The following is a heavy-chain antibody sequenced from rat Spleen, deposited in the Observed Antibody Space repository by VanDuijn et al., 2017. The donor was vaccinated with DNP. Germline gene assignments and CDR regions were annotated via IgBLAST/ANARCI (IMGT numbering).Heavy chain of an antibody. V-gene: IGHV2-41*01. Sequence: QVRLRESGPGLVQPSQTLSLTCTVSGFSVTSYGVSWVRQFPGKDLEWMGLIWNTGVSQYNSALKSRLSITKDTSKSQVFLKMNRLQTEDTATYYCAREDYSSHIYGAMDAWGQGTSVTVSS. CDR3: AREDYSSHIYGAMDA. CDR2: IWNTGVS. D-gene: IGHD1-2*01. CDR1: GFSVTSYG. J-gene: IGHJ4*01.